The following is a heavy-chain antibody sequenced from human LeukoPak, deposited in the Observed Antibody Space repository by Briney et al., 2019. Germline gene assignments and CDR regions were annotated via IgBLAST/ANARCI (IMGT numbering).Heavy chain of an antibody. CDR3: AKDPGNPSYYFDY. CDR1: GFTVSINS. CDR2: ISGSGGST. Sequence: PGGSLRLSCTVSGFTVSINSMSWVRQAPGKGLEWVSAISGSGGSTYYADSVKGRFTISRDNSKNTLYLQMNSLRAEDTAVYYCAKDPGNPSYYFDYWGQGTLVTVSS. J-gene: IGHJ4*02. V-gene: IGHV3-23*01.